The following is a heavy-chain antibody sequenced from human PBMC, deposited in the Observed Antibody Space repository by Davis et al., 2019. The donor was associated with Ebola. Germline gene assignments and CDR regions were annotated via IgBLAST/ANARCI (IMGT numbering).Heavy chain of an antibody. J-gene: IGHJ3*02. Sequence: PGGSLRLSCAASGFTFSSHWMNWVRQGPGKGLEWVANIKQDGSKKNYVDSVKDRFTISRDDAKNSLFLQMNSLRAEDTAVYFCARDLIQNSGGNHGAFDIWGQGTMVTVSA. D-gene: IGHD4-23*01. CDR1: GFTFSSHW. CDR3: ARDLIQNSGGNHGAFDI. CDR2: IKQDGSKK. V-gene: IGHV3-7*03.